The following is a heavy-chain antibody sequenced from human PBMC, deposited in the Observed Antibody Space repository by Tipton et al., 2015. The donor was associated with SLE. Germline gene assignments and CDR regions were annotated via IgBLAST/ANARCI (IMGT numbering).Heavy chain of an antibody. CDR2: VSYSGRT. V-gene: IGHV4-59*01. Sequence: TLSLTCTVSGDSITSDYWTWIRQPPGKGLEWIGYVSYSGRTNYNPAVRSRVSISLDTSKNQFSLKVKSVTTADTAVYSCARMMGGYDAHHWGQGILVTVSS. J-gene: IGHJ5*02. CDR3: ARMMGGYDAHH. D-gene: IGHD5-12*01. CDR1: GDSITSDY.